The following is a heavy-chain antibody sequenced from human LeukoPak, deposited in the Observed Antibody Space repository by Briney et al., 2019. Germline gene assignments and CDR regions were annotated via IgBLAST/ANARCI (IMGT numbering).Heavy chain of an antibody. Sequence: GGSLRLSCAASGFTFSTDVMSWVRQAPGKGQECVSAISGSGGNTYYADSVKGRFTISRDNSKNMLYLQMNSLRAEDMAVYYCAKVSGRIQIWPQPFGDGMDVWGQGTTVTVSS. CDR1: GFTFSTDV. CDR3: AKVSGRIQIWPQPFGDGMDV. J-gene: IGHJ6*02. V-gene: IGHV3-23*01. D-gene: IGHD3-10*01. CDR2: ISGSGGNT.